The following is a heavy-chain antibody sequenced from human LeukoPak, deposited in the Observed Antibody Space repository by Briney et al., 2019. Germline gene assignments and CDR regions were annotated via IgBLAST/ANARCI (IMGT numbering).Heavy chain of an antibody. V-gene: IGHV1-24*01. D-gene: IGHD5-12*01. J-gene: IGHJ4*02. CDR1: GNTLTELS. CDR2: FDPEEGET. Sequence: ASVKVSCKVSGNTLTELSMHWVRQAPGKGLEWMGGFDPEEGETIYAQKFQGRVTMTEDTSTDTAYMELSSLRSEDTAVYYCARDRTVTNIVATISLDYWGRGTLVTVSS. CDR3: ARDRTVTNIVATISLDY.